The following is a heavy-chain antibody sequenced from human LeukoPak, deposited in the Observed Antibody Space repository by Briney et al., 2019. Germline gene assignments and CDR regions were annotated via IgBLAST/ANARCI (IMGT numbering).Heavy chain of an antibody. V-gene: IGHV3-30*18. Sequence: GGSLRLSCAASGFTFSNYGMHWVRQAPGKGLEWVALISYDGSDKYYADAVKGRFTISRDNSKNTLYLQMNSLRADDTAVYFCVKGYGSGWQYFDYWGQGTLVTVSS. CDR2: ISYDGSDK. D-gene: IGHD6-19*01. J-gene: IGHJ4*02. CDR3: VKGYGSGWQYFDY. CDR1: GFTFSNYG.